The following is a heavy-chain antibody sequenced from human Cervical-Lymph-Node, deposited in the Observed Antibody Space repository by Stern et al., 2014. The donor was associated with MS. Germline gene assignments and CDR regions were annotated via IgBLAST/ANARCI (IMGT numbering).Heavy chain of an antibody. V-gene: IGHV4-4*02. Sequence: QVQLVESGPGLVRPSGTLSLTCAVSGGSISRSSWRIWVRQAPGKGLEWIGESYPSETTNYNPSLESRVTISGDKSKNEISLKLTSVTAADTAVYYCARMPFDRETVYGMDVWGQGTTVTVSS. CDR1: GGSISRSSW. CDR3: ARMPFDRETVYGMDV. CDR2: SYPSETT. J-gene: IGHJ6*02. D-gene: IGHD1-26*01.